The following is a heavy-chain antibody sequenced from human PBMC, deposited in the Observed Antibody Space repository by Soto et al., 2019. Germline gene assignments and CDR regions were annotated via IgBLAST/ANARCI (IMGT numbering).Heavy chain of an antibody. J-gene: IGHJ6*02. Sequence: QVQLVESGGGVVQPGTSLRLSCAASGFPFNNYALHWVRQRRGKGLDWVAVISYDGSNSYYSDSVKGRFTVTRDRSKNTLSLQMNSLRVEDTAVYYCAKGILSATFAPYAMDVWGQGTTVTVSS. CDR3: AKGILSATFAPYAMDV. V-gene: IGHV3-30*18. CDR1: GFPFNNYA. D-gene: IGHD3-16*01. CDR2: ISYDGSNS.